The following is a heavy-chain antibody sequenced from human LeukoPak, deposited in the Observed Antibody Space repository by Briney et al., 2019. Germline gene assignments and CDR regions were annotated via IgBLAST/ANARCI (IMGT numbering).Heavy chain of an antibody. Sequence: GGSLRLSCAASGFTFSSYAMSWVRQAPGKGLEWVSAISGSGGSTYYADSVKGRFTISRDNSKNTLYLQMNSLRAEDTAVYYCAKGASFTEYYYDSSGYYDYWGQGTLVIVSS. J-gene: IGHJ4*02. CDR2: ISGSGGST. V-gene: IGHV3-23*01. CDR1: GFTFSSYA. D-gene: IGHD3-22*01. CDR3: AKGASFTEYYYDSSGYYDY.